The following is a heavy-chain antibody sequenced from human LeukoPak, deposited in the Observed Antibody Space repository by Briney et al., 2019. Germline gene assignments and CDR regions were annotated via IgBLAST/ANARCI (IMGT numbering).Heavy chain of an antibody. CDR2: IYTSGST. J-gene: IGHJ5*02. V-gene: IGHV4-61*02. CDR3: ARDYYGSFNWFDP. Sequence: SQTLSLTCTVSGGSISSGSYYWSWIRQPAGRGLEWIGRIYTSGSTNYNPSLKSRVTISVDTSKNQFSLKLSSVTAADTAVYYCARDYYGSFNWFDPWGQGTLVTVSS. D-gene: IGHD3-10*01. CDR1: GGSISSGSYY.